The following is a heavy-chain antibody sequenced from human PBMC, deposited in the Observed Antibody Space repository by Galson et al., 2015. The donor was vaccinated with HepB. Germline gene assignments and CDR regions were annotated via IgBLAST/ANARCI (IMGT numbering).Heavy chain of an antibody. CDR2: IYYSGST. CDR1: GGSISSSSYY. Sequence: ETLSLTCTVSGGSISSSSYYWGWIRQPPGKGLEWIGSIYYSGSTYYNPSLKSRVTISVDTSKNQFSLKLSSVTAADTAVYYCARQPTVVTLGDSFFDYWGQGTLVTVSS. D-gene: IGHD4-23*01. CDR3: ARQPTVVTLGDSFFDY. J-gene: IGHJ4*02. V-gene: IGHV4-39*01.